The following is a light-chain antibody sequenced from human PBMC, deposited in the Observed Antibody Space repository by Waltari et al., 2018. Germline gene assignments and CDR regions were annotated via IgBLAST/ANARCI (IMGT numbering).Light chain of an antibody. CDR1: QSVFYSSNNNNY. CDR2: WAS. J-gene: IGKJ2*01. Sequence: DIVMTQSPDSLAVSLGERATINCKSSQSVFYSSNNNNYLTWYQQKPGQPPKLLISWASTRESVVPDRFSGSGSGTDFTLTISSLQAEDVAVYYCQQYYSPPYTFGQGTKLEIK. CDR3: QQYYSPPYT. V-gene: IGKV4-1*01.